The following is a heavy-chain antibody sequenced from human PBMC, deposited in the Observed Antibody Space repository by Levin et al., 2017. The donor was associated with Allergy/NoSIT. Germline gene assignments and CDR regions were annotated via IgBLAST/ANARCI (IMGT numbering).Heavy chain of an antibody. CDR2: IYYSGST. J-gene: IGHJ3*02. V-gene: IGHV4-59*01. CDR3: ARDTAMVTGGAFDI. Sequence: SQTLSLTCTVSGGSISSYYWSWIRQPPGKGLEWIGYIYYSGSTKYNPSLKSRVTISVDTSKNQFSLKLSSVTAADTAVYYCARDTAMVTGGAFDIWGQGTMVTVSS. D-gene: IGHD5-18*01. CDR1: GGSISSYY.